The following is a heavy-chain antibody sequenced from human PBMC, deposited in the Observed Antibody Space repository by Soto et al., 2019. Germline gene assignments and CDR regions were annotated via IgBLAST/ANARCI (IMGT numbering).Heavy chain of an antibody. CDR2: IGTAGDT. CDR1: GFTFSSYD. Sequence: GGSLRLSCAASGFTFSSYDMHWVRQATGKGLEWVSAIGTAGDTYYPGSVKGRLTISRENAKNSLYLQMNSLRAGDTAVYYCARGLNGYYYMDVWGKGTTVTVSS. CDR3: ARGLNGYYYMDV. V-gene: IGHV3-13*01. J-gene: IGHJ6*03. D-gene: IGHD2-8*01.